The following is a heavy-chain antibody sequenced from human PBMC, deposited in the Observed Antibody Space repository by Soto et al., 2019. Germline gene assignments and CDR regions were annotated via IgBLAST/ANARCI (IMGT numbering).Heavy chain of an antibody. CDR1: GGTFSSYA. J-gene: IGHJ6*02. D-gene: IGHD3-10*01. CDR2: IIPNFGTA. CDR3: ARNEVRRVISYYYYGMDV. V-gene: IGHV1-69*06. Sequence: SLKVSCKASGGTFSSYAISWVRQAPGQGLEWMGGIIPNFGTANYAQKFQGRVTITADKSTSTAYMELSSLRSEDTAVYYCARNEVRRVISYYYYGMDVWGQGTTVTGSS.